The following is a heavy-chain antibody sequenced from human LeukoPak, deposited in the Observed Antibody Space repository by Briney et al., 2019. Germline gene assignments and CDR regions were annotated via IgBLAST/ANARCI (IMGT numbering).Heavy chain of an antibody. V-gene: IGHV4-39*07. CDR2: IYYSGSS. D-gene: IGHD5-12*01. CDR3: ARVTVDLYYYYYYMDV. J-gene: IGHJ6*03. CDR1: GGSISSSSSY. Sequence: SETLSLTCSVSGGSISSSSSYWGWIRQPPGKGLEWIGSIYYSGSSFDNPALKSRVTISVDTSKNQFSLKLSSVTAADTAVYYCARVTVDLYYYYYYMDVWGKGTTVTISS.